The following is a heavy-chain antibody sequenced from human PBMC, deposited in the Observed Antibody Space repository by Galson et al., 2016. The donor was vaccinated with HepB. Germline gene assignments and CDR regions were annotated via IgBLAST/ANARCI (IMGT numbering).Heavy chain of an antibody. CDR3: IKESSNGGLDY. V-gene: IGHV3-9*01. CDR1: GLTFQDKA. J-gene: IGHJ4*02. Sequence: SLRLSCAVSGLTFQDKAMHWIRQGPGKGPEWVSGITWRSDGIGYADSVKGRFTISRDNAKNSPYLQMDSLRVEDTAFYYCIKESSNGGLDYWGRGTLVTVSS. D-gene: IGHD2-8*01. CDR2: ITWRSDGI.